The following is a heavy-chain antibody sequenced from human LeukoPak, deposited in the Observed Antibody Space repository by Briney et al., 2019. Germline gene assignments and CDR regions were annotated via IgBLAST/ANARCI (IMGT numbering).Heavy chain of an antibody. Sequence: QPGGSLRLSCAASGFTFSSYAMHWVRQAPGKGLEWVAVISYDGSNKYYADSVKGRFTISRDNAKNSLYLQMNSLRAEDTAVYYCARDPGIVAPHDAFDIWGQGTMVTVSS. CDR3: ARDPGIVAPHDAFDI. J-gene: IGHJ3*02. D-gene: IGHD2-15*01. CDR2: ISYDGSNK. CDR1: GFTFSSYA. V-gene: IGHV3-30-3*01.